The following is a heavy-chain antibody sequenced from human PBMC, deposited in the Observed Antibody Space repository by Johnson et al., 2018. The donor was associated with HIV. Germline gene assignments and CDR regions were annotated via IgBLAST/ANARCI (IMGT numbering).Heavy chain of an antibody. CDR1: FDYYG. CDR2: INWNGGST. J-gene: IGHJ3*02. CDR3: AKDLMYNWNDVGAFDI. Sequence: FDYYGMSWVRQAPGKGLEWVSGINWNGGSTGYAYSVKGRFTISRDNAKNSLYLQINSLRAEDTAVYYCAKDLMYNWNDVGAFDIWGQGTMVTVSS. D-gene: IGHD1-1*01. V-gene: IGHV3-20*03.